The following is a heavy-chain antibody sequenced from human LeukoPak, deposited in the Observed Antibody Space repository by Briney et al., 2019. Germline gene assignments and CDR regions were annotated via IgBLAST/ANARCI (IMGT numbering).Heavy chain of an antibody. V-gene: IGHV3-53*01. D-gene: IGHD1-26*01. CDR2: IYSGGST. CDR1: GFTVSSNY. J-gene: IGHJ4*02. CDR3: AREDAPYSGSYRDY. Sequence: GGSLRLSCAASGFTVSSNYMSWVRQAPGNGLEWVSVIYSGGSTYYADSVKGRFTISRDNSKNTLYLQMNSLRAEDTAVYYCAREDAPYSGSYRDYWGQGTLVTVSS.